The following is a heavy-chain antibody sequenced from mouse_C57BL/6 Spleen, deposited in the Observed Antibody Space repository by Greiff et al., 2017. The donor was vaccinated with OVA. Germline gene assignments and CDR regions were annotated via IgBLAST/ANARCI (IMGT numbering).Heavy chain of an antibody. D-gene: IGHD2-2*01. V-gene: IGHV14-4*01. CDR1: GFNIKDDY. CDR3: TTVGSVRGFAY. Sequence: VQLQQSGAELVRPGASVKLSCTASGFNIKDDYMHWVKQRPEQGLEWIGWIDPENGDTEYASKFQGKATITADTSSNTAYLQLSSLTSEDTAVYYCTTVGSVRGFAYWGQGTLVTVSA. J-gene: IGHJ3*01. CDR2: IDPENGDT.